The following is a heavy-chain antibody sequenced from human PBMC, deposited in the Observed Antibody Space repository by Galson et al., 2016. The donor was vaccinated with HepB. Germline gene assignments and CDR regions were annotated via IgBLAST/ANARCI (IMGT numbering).Heavy chain of an antibody. Sequence: DSVKGRFTISRDNAKNSLYLQMSSLRVEDTAVYYCARVLVAPRWGTYYYHGMDVWGQGTTVTVSS. D-gene: IGHD1-1*01. CDR3: ARVLVAPRWGTYYYHGMDV. V-gene: IGHV3-7*01. J-gene: IGHJ6*02.